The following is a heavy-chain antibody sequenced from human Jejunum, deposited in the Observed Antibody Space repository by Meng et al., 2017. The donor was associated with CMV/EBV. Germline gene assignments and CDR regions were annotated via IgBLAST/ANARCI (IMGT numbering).Heavy chain of an antibody. J-gene: IGHJ4*02. CDR1: GYPFTVYT. D-gene: IGHD7-27*01. Sequence: QVPCKTSGYPFTVYTIHWARQAPGQGLGWVGRINVTSGGTYYAQKFQGRVTMTRDTSISTAYMELSGLKSDDTAIYYCARDNWGSDYWGQGTLVTVSS. V-gene: IGHV1-2*06. CDR3: ARDNWGSDY. CDR2: INVTSGGT.